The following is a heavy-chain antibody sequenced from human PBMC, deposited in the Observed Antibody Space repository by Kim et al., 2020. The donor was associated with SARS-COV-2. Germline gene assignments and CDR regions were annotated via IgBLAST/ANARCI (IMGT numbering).Heavy chain of an antibody. J-gene: IGHJ6*01. CDR1: GFSFGRYW. V-gene: IGHV3-7*03. CDR3: ARASFGLCTGNSCEGYY. D-gene: IGHD2-8*02. Sequence: GGSLRLSCAASGFSFGRYWMTWVRQAPGKGLQCVANIKQDGSKKYYVDSVKGRFTISRDNAKNSLYLQMNSLRAEDTAVYYCARASFGLCTGNSCEGYY. CDR2: IKQDGSKK.